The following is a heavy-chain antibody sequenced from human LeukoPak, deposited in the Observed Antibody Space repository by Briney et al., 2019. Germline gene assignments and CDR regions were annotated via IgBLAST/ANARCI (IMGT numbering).Heavy chain of an antibody. CDR3: ARHSGDSSGYYYLDDAFDI. CDR1: GYSFTSYW. Sequence: GESLKISCKGSGYSFTSYWIGRERQMPGKGLEWMGIIYPGDSDTRYSPSFQGQVTISADKSISTAYLQWSSLKASDTAMYYCARHSGDSSGYYYLDDAFDIWGQGTMVTVSS. V-gene: IGHV5-51*01. J-gene: IGHJ3*02. CDR2: IYPGDSDT. D-gene: IGHD3-22*01.